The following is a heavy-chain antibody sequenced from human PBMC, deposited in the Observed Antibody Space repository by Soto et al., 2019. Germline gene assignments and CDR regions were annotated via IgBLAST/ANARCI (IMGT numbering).Heavy chain of an antibody. Sequence: ASVKVSCKASGYTFTSYAMHWVRQAPGQRLEWMGWINAGNGNTKYSQKFQGRVTITRDTSAGTAYMELSSLRSEDTAVYYCACSSTGPDYYYMDVWGKGTTVTVSS. V-gene: IGHV1-3*01. CDR3: ACSSTGPDYYYMDV. J-gene: IGHJ6*03. CDR2: INAGNGNT. D-gene: IGHD2-2*01. CDR1: GYTFTSYA.